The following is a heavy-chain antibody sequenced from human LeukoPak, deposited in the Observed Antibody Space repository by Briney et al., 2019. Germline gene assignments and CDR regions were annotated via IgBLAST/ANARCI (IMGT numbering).Heavy chain of an antibody. J-gene: IGHJ4*02. D-gene: IGHD2-8*01. Sequence: PGGSLRLSCAASGFTFSDYYMSWIRQAPGKGREWVSYISSSGSTIYYADSVKGRFTISRDSAKNSLYLQMNSLRAEDTAVYYCARDGLMVYAYDYWGQGTLVTVSS. V-gene: IGHV3-11*01. CDR2: ISSSGSTI. CDR3: ARDGLMVYAYDY. CDR1: GFTFSDYY.